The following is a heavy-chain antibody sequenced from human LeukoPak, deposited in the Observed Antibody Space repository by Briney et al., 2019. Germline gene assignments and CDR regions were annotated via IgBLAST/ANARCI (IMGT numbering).Heavy chain of an antibody. J-gene: IGHJ4*02. CDR2: IYDSGT. Sequence: SETLSLTCTVSGGSISTYFWSWIRQPAGKGLEWIGRIYDSGTNYNPSLKSRVTMSADTSKNQFSLKLSSETAADTAVYFCAGEVIIRGVTHFDYWGQGALVTVSS. CDR1: GGSISTYF. D-gene: IGHD3-10*01. V-gene: IGHV4-4*07. CDR3: AGEVIIRGVTHFDY.